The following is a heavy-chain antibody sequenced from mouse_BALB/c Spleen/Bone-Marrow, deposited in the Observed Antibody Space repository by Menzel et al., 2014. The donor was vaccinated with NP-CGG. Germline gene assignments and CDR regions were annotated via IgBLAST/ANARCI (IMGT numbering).Heavy chain of an antibody. V-gene: IGHV4-1*02. J-gene: IGHJ3*01. D-gene: IGHD1-2*01. CDR1: GFDFXSYW. Sequence: EVQLQESGGGLVQPGGSLKLSCAASGFDFXSYWVTWVRQAPGKGLEWIGEINPDSSTINYTPSLKDKFIISRDNDKKTLYLQMSKVRSEDTALYYCAKNYYYGYVAYWGQGTLVTVSA. CDR2: INPDSSTI. CDR3: AKNYYYGYVAY.